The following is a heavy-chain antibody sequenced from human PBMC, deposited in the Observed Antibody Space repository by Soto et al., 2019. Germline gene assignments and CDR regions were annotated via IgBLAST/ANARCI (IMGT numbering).Heavy chain of an antibody. D-gene: IGHD6-6*01. Sequence: SVKVSCKASGGTFSSYTISWVRQAPGQGLEWMGRIIPILGIANYAQKFQGRVTITADKSTSTAYMELSSLRSGDTAVYYCANSRPLPHGAFDIWGQGTMVIVSS. CDR2: IIPILGIA. J-gene: IGHJ3*02. CDR1: GGTFSSYT. V-gene: IGHV1-69*02. CDR3: ANSRPLPHGAFDI.